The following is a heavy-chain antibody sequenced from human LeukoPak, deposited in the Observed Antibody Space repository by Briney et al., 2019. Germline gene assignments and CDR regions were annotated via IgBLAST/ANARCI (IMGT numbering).Heavy chain of an antibody. V-gene: IGHV3-11*04. CDR3: ARDQGDCSSTSCYLVFDY. CDR2: ISSSSSTI. Sequence: GGSLRLSCAASGFTFSDYYMSWIRQAPGKGLEWVSYISSSSSTIYYADSVKGRFTISRDNAKNSLYLQMNSLRAEDTAVYYCARDQGDCSSTSCYLVFDYWGQGTLVTVSS. J-gene: IGHJ4*02. D-gene: IGHD2-2*01. CDR1: GFTFSDYY.